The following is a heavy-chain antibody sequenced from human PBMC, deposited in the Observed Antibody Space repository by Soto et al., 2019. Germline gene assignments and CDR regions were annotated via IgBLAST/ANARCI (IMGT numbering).Heavy chain of an antibody. D-gene: IGHD3-10*01. CDR1: GFTVSSNY. Sequence: VRLSFAASGFTVSSNYMSWVRQAPGKGLEWVSIVYSGGGTYYADSVKGRFTISRDNSKNTVYLQMDSLRAEDTALYYCARVTYYGSGSFPNYFGMDVWGHGTTVTVSS. V-gene: IGHV3-53*01. J-gene: IGHJ6*02. CDR2: VYSGGGT. CDR3: ARVTYYGSGSFPNYFGMDV.